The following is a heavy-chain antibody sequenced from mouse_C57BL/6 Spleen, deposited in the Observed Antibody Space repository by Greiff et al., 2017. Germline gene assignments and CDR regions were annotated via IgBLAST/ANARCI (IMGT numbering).Heavy chain of an antibody. Sequence: EVKLEESVAELVRPGASVKLSCTASGFNIKNTYMHWVKQRPEQGLEWIGRIDPANGNTKYAPKFQGKATITAYTSSNTAYLQLSSLTSEDTAIFYCARDGGRDAMEYWGQVTSVTVAS. CDR2: IDPANGNT. CDR1: GFNIKNTY. V-gene: IGHV14-3*01. CDR3: ARDGGRDAMEY. D-gene: IGHD1-2*01. J-gene: IGHJ4*01.